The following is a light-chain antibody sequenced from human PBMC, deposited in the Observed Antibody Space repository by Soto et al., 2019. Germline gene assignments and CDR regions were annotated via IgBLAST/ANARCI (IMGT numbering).Light chain of an antibody. CDR2: DAS. CDR1: QSVTRY. Sequence: DIVLTQSPATLSLSPGERATLSCRASQSVTRYLAWYQQKPGQAPRLLIYDASSRATGFPARFTGSGSGTDFTLTISRLEPEDFAVYYCHQYGSSPPTFGQGTKVDI. V-gene: IGKV3-20*01. CDR3: HQYGSSPPT. J-gene: IGKJ1*01.